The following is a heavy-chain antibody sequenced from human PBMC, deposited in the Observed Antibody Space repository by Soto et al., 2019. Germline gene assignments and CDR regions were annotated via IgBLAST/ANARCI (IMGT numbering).Heavy chain of an antibody. CDR3: GRGPNYYYYYGMDV. CDR1: GFTVSSNY. V-gene: IGHV3-53*01. J-gene: IGHJ6*02. Sequence: GGSLRLSCAASGFTVSSNYMSWVRQAPGKGLEWVSVIYSGGSTYYADSVKGRFTISRDNSKNTLYLQMNSLRAEDTAVYYCGRGPNYYYYYGMDVWGQGTTVTVSS. CDR2: IYSGGST. D-gene: IGHD7-27*01.